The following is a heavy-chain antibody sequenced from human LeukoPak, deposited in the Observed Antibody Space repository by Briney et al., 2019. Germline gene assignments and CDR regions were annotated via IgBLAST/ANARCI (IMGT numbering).Heavy chain of an antibody. J-gene: IGHJ5*02. D-gene: IGHD6-13*01. Sequence: GASVKVSCKASGGTFSSYAISWVRQAPGQGLEWMGRIIPILGIANYAQKFQGRVTITADKSTSTAYMELSSLRSEDTAVYYCARDQQQLVFGWFDPWGQGTLVTVSS. V-gene: IGHV1-69*04. CDR1: GGTFSSYA. CDR3: ARDQQQLVFGWFDP. CDR2: IIPILGIA.